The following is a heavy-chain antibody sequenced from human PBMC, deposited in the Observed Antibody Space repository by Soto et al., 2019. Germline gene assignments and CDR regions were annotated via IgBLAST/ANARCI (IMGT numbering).Heavy chain of an antibody. CDR2: ISYDGSNK. CDR1: GFTFSTYG. V-gene: IGHV3-30*18. J-gene: IGHJ3*02. CDR3: AKDSYYDSSGSLGAFDI. D-gene: IGHD3-22*01. Sequence: GGSLRLSCAASGFTFSTYGMHWVRQAPGKGLEWVAVISYDGSNKYYADSVKGRFTISRDNSKSTLYLQMSSLRAEDTAVYYCAKDSYYDSSGSLGAFDIWGQGTMVTVSS.